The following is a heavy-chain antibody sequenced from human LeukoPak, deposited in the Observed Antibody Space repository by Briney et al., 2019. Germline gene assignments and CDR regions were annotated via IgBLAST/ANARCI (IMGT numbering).Heavy chain of an antibody. CDR1: EFTFSSYN. D-gene: IGHD2-15*01. V-gene: IGHV3-48*01. CDR3: ARVGLIEYFDY. J-gene: IGHJ4*02. CDR2: ISSSSSTI. Sequence: PGGSLRLSCAASEFTFSSYNMNWVRQAPGKGLEWVSYISSSSSTIYYADSVKGRFTISRDNAKNSLYLQMNSLRAEDTAVYYCARVGLIEYFDYWGQGTLVTVSS.